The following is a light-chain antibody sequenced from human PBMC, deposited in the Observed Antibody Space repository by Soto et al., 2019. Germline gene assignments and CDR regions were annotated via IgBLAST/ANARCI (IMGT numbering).Light chain of an antibody. Sequence: EIVLTQSPATLSLSPGERANLSCRASQTVGRTLAWYQQKPGQAPRLLIYGASSRATGIPDRFSGSGSGTDFTLTVSSLQPEDFATYYCQQFDDYPFTFGPGTKVDIK. V-gene: IGKV3D-15*01. CDR1: QTVGRT. J-gene: IGKJ3*01. CDR3: QQFDDYPFT. CDR2: GAS.